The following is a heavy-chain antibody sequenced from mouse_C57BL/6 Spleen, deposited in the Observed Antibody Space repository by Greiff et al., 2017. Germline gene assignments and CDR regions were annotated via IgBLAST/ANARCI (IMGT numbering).Heavy chain of an antibody. D-gene: IGHD2-2*01. CDR3: ARDIYYGYGTFAY. CDR1: GFTFSSYA. J-gene: IGHJ3*01. CDR2: ISDGGSYT. Sequence: EVKLVESGGGLVKPGGSLKLSCAASGFTFSSYAMSWVRQTPEKRLEWVATISDGGSYTYYPDNVKGRFTISKDKAKNNLYLQMSHLKSEDTAMYYCARDIYYGYGTFAYWGQGTLVTVSA. V-gene: IGHV5-4*01.